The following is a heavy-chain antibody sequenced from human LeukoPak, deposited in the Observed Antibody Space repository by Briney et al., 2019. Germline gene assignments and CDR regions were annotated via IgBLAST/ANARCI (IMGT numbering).Heavy chain of an antibody. D-gene: IGHD2-8*01. CDR1: GFTFSSYW. Sequence: GGSLRLSCVASGFTFSSYWMHWVRQAPGKGLVWISRINNDGSDTIYADSVKGRFTVYRDNAKNTLYLQMNGLRLEDTAIYFCAKEPEHRSCNGAFCPYYYGMDVWGQGTPVTVSS. CDR3: AKEPEHRSCNGAFCPYYYGMDV. V-gene: IGHV3-74*01. CDR2: INNDGSDT. J-gene: IGHJ6*02.